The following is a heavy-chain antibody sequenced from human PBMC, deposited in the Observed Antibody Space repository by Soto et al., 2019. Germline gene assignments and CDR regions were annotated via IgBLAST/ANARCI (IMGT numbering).Heavy chain of an antibody. Sequence: PSETLSLTCTVSGGSISSTSYFWGWIRQPPGKGLEWIGSFHYSGSTYYSPSLKSRVTISVETSKSQFSLKLSSVTAYMELSRLRSDDTAVYYCARDGRSIAARRYYYYGMDVWGQGTTVTVSS. CDR1: GGSISSTSYF. CDR3: SDDTAVYYCARDGRSIAARRYYYYGMDV. D-gene: IGHD6-6*01. J-gene: IGHJ6*02. V-gene: IGHV4-39*01. CDR2: FHYSGST.